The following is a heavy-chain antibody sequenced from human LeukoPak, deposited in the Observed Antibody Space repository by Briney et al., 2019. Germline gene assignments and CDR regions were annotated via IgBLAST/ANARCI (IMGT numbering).Heavy chain of an antibody. CDR2: IKQDGTEQ. Sequence: GGSLRLSCAASRFTFSNYWMSWVRQAPGKGLEWVANIKQDGTEQYYVDSVKGRFTISRDNAKNSVYLQMNNLRADDTAVYFCVRGYNDNLGYSPRSSFDNWGQGTLVTVSS. V-gene: IGHV3-7*01. J-gene: IGHJ4*02. D-gene: IGHD3-22*01. CDR3: VRGYNDNLGYSPRSSFDN. CDR1: RFTFSNYW.